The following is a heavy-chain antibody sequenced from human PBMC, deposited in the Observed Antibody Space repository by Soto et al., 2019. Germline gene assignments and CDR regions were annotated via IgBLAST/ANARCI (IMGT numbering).Heavy chain of an antibody. V-gene: IGHV3-23*01. Sequence: EVQLLESGGGLVQPGGSLRLSCAASGFTFSSFAMTWVRQAPGKGLQWLSSISGSGGNTYYADSVKGRFTISRDNSKNRLNLQMNTRRAEDTAEDYCAKGRQKDIVVVVAASGGMDVWGQGTTVTVSS. J-gene: IGHJ6*02. CDR1: GFTFSSFA. CDR3: AKGRQKDIVVVVAASGGMDV. CDR2: ISGSGGNT. D-gene: IGHD2-15*01.